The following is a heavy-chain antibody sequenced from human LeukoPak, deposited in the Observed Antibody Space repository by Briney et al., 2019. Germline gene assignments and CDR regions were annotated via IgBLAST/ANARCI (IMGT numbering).Heavy chain of an antibody. CDR3: ARDYFDSSDYPKTDYYYYMDV. Sequence: GAAVLLYCASSRFTLNRYSMNSLQQAAGKGLDWVESISSISSFIYSADSLKGRVSISRDTAKNSLFLQMNSLRAEDAAIYYCARDYFDSSDYPKTDYYYYMDVWGKGTTVTVSS. CDR2: ISSISSFI. J-gene: IGHJ6*03. CDR1: RFTLNRYS. V-gene: IGHV3-21*01. D-gene: IGHD3-22*01.